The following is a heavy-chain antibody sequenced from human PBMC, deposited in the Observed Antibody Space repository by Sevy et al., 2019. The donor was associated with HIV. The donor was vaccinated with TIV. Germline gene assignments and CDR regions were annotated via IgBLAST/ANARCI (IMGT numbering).Heavy chain of an antibody. CDR1: GFTFSSYA. D-gene: IGHD4-17*01. V-gene: IGHV3-30-3*01. CDR3: ARDQHDYAGNLRTGWFDP. J-gene: IGHJ5*02. Sequence: GGSLRLSCAASGFTFSSYAIHWVRQAPGKGLEWVAFISYDGSNKYYADSVKGRFTISRDNSKKTLYLQMNSPRAEDTAVYYCARDQHDYAGNLRTGWFDPWGQGTLVTVSS. CDR2: ISYDGSNK.